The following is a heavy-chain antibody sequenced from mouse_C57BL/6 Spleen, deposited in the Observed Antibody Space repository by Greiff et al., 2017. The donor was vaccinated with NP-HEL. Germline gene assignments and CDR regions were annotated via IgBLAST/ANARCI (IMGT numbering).Heavy chain of an antibody. CDR3: ARPTTVVAPWDWYFDV. V-gene: IGHV5-17*01. CDR2: ISSGSSTI. J-gene: IGHJ1*03. D-gene: IGHD1-1*01. CDR1: GFTFSDYG. Sequence: EVKVVESGGGLVKPGGSLKLSCAASGFTFSDYGMHWVRQAPEKGLEWVAYISSGSSTIYYADTVKGRFTISRDNAKNTLFLQMTSLRSEDTAMYYCARPTTVVAPWDWYFDVWGTGTTVTVSS.